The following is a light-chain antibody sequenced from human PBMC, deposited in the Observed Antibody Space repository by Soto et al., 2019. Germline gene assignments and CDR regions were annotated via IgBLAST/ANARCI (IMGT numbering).Light chain of an antibody. V-gene: IGKV3-20*01. Sequence: EIVLTQSPGTLSLSPGERATLSCRASQSVSSSYLAWYQQKLGQAPRLLIYAASSRATGIPDRFRGSGSGTDFTLTISRLEPEDFAVYYCQQYGMSPGTFGQGTTVEIK. CDR3: QQYGMSPGT. CDR2: AAS. CDR1: QSVSSSY. J-gene: IGKJ1*01.